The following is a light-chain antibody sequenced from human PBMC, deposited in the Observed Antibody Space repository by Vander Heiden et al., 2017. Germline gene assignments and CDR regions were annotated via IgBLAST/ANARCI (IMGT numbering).Light chain of an antibody. V-gene: IGLV8-61*01. J-gene: IGLJ3*02. CDR2: STN. CDR1: SGSVSISND. CDR3: FLYLGSGRV. Sequence: QTEVTQEPSVSVSPGGTVTVTCGLSSGSVSISNDPTWYQQTQGQALLTRIYSTNIRSSGVPDRLYGSILGNKGVLQITGAQADEESEEFCFLYLGSGRVFGGGTKLTVL.